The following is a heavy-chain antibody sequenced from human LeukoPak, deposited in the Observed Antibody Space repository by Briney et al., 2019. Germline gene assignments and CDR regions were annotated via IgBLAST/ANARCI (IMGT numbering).Heavy chain of an antibody. J-gene: IGHJ4*02. V-gene: IGHV4-39*01. D-gene: IGHD3-3*01. CDR3: ARQVGDFWSGSTNYYFDY. CDR1: GGSISSSSYY. Sequence: SETLSLTCTVSGGSISSSSYYWGWIRQPPGKGLEWIGSIYYSGSTYYNPSLKSRVTISVDTSKNQFSLKLSSVTAADTAVYYCARQVGDFWSGSTNYYFDYWGQGTLVTVSS. CDR2: IYYSGST.